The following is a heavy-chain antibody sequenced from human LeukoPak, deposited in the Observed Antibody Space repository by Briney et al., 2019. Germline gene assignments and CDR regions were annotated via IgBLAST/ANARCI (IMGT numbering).Heavy chain of an antibody. V-gene: IGHV4-39*01. CDR2: IYYSGST. J-gene: IGHJ5*02. CDR3: ARHAFYYGSGSDWFDP. Sequence: SETLSLTCTVSGGSISSSSYYWGWIRQPPGKGLEWIGSIYYSGSTYCNPSLKSRVTISVDTSKNQFSLKLSSVTAADTAVYYCARHAFYYGSGSDWFDPWGQGTLVTVSS. D-gene: IGHD3-10*01. CDR1: GGSISSSSYY.